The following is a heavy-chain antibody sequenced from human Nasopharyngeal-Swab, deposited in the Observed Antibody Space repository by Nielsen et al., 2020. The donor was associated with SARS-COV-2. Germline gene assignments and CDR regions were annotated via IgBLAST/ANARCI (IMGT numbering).Heavy chain of an antibody. CDR2: ISHNSGT. CDR3: AKEGATGWFDP. V-gene: IGHV4-59*11. Sequence: SETLSLTCTVSGVSLTSQYWSWIRQPPGKGLEWIGYISHNSGTSYNPSLTSRVTMFMDTSKNQFSLRLRSVTAADTAVYYCAKEGATGWFDPWGQGTLVTVSS. CDR1: GVSLTSQY. J-gene: IGHJ5*02.